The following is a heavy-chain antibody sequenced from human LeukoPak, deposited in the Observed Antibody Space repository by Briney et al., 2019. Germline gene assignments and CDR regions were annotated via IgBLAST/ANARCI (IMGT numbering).Heavy chain of an antibody. V-gene: IGHV3-21*01. CDR2: ISTMSNYI. D-gene: IGHD5-12*01. CDR1: GFDFSTYA. Sequence: GGSLRLSCAASGFDFSTYAINWVRQAPGKGLEWVSSISTMSNYIFYGDSVKGRFTISRDNAKNSVYLQMNSLRPEDTAVYYCSRDRLGGLDLWGQGTLVTASS. CDR3: SRDRLGGLDL. J-gene: IGHJ5*02.